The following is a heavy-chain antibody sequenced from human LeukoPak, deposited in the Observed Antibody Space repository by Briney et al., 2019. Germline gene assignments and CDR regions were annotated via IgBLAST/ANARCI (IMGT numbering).Heavy chain of an antibody. CDR3: ARASSSSWYAVGLSNYFDY. CDR1: GGSVSSISAA. Sequence: SQTLSLTCAISGGSVSSISAAWNWIRQSPSRGLEWLGRTYYRSKWYNDYAVSVKSRITINPDTSKNQFSLQLNSVTPEDTAVYYCARASSSSWYAVGLSNYFDYWGQGTLVTVSS. V-gene: IGHV6-1*01. J-gene: IGHJ4*02. CDR2: TYYRSKWYN. D-gene: IGHD6-13*01.